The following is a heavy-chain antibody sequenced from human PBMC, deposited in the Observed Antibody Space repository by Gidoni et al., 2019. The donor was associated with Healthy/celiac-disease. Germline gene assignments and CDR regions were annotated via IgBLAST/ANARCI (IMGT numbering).Heavy chain of an antibody. Sequence: QVQLVESGGGVVQPGRSLRLSCAASGFTFSSHGMHWVRQAPRKGLEWVAVISYDGSNKYYADSVKGRFTISRDNSKNTLYLQMNSLRAEDTAVYYCAKDVDIVVVPAATFEYWGQGTLVTVSS. D-gene: IGHD2-2*01. CDR3: AKDVDIVVVPAATFEY. J-gene: IGHJ4*02. CDR1: GFTFSSHG. V-gene: IGHV3-30*18. CDR2: ISYDGSNK.